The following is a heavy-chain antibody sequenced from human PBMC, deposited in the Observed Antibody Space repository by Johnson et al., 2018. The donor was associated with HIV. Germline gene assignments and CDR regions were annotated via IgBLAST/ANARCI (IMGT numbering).Heavy chain of an antibody. CDR3: ARGLRRTTVGNDAFDI. CDR1: GFTVSRNY. D-gene: IGHD4-23*01. J-gene: IGHJ3*02. CDR2: IYSGGSP. Sequence: VQLVESGGGVVQPGGSLRLSCAASGFTVSRNYMSWVRQAPGKGLAWVSVIYSGGSPYYADSVKGRFTISRDNSKNTLYLQMNSLRAEDTAVYYCARGLRRTTVGNDAFDIWGQGTMVTFSS. V-gene: IGHV3-53*01.